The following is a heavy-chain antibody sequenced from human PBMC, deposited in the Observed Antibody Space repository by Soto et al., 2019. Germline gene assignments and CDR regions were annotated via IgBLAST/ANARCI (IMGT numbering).Heavy chain of an antibody. CDR2: IIPIFGTA. CDR1: GGTFSSYA. V-gene: IGHV1-69*12. D-gene: IGHD5-18*01. J-gene: IGHJ4*02. Sequence: QVQLVQSGAEVTKPGSSVKVSCKASGGTFSSYAISWVRQAPGQGLEWMGGIIPIFGTANYAQKFQGRVTITAAESTSKAYMELSRLRSEDTAVYYCARDECCPGGYSYGLDYWGQGTLVTVSS. CDR3: ARDECCPGGYSYGLDY.